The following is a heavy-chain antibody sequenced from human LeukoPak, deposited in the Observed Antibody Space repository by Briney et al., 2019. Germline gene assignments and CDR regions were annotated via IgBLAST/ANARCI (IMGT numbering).Heavy chain of an antibody. J-gene: IGHJ4*02. D-gene: IGHD2/OR15-2a*01. CDR2: IYYSGSN. V-gene: IGHV4-59*07. CDR3: ARGPITYFGQVDY. CDR1: GVSISSYY. Sequence: SDPLSLTCTVSGVSISSYYWSWIREPPGKGLEGIGYIYYSGSNNYNPSPKSRVTISVDTSKNQFSLKLSSVTAADTAVYYCARGPITYFGQVDYWGPGNLVTVSS.